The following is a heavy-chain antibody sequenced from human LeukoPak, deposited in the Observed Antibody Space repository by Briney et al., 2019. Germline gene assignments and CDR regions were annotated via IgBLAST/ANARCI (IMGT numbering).Heavy chain of an antibody. CDR3: VLGARPSGY. CDR1: GVSIITYF. D-gene: IGHD1-26*01. J-gene: IGHJ4*02. Sequence: KTSETLSLTCTVSGVSIITYFWPWIRQPPGKGLEWIGNIHDSGTTNYNPSLKSRVTMSVDTSKNQFSLKLSSVTAADTAMYYCVLGARPSGYWGQGTLVTVSS. V-gene: IGHV4-59*01. CDR2: IHDSGTT.